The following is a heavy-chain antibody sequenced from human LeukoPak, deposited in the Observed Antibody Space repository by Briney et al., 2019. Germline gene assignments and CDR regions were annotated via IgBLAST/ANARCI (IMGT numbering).Heavy chain of an antibody. CDR3: ARVENYYYSYMDV. D-gene: IGHD3-3*01. CDR1: GGTFSSYA. Sequence: GSSVTVSCKSSGGTFSSYANSWVRQPPGQGLEWMGGIISIFGTANSAQKSQGRVTITTDESTSTAYMELSSLRSEDTAVYYCARVENYYYSYMDVWGKGTTVTVSS. CDR2: IISIFGTA. V-gene: IGHV1-69*05. J-gene: IGHJ6*03.